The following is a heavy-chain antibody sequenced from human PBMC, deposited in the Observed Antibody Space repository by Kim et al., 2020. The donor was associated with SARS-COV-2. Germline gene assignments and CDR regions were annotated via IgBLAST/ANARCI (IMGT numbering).Heavy chain of an antibody. Sequence: GGSLRLSCAASGFTFSSYGMHWVRQAPGKGLEWVAVIWYDGSNKYYADSVKGRFTISRDNSKNTLYLQMNSLRAEDTAVYYCAREGGREYSSSWYQSYWGQGTLVTVSS. CDR1: GFTFSSYG. CDR3: AREGGREYSSSWYQSY. D-gene: IGHD6-13*01. J-gene: IGHJ4*02. CDR2: IWYDGSNK. V-gene: IGHV3-33*01.